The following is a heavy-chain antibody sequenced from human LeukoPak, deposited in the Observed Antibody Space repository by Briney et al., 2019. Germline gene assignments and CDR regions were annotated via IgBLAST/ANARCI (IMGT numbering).Heavy chain of an antibody. J-gene: IGHJ4*02. CDR1: GFTFSSYS. V-gene: IGHV3-21*01. CDR3: ARDPVKGFDY. Sequence: SGGPLRLSCAASGFTFSSYSMNWVRQAPGKGLEWVSSISSSSSYIYYADSVKGRFTISRDNAKNSLYLQMNSLRAEDTAVYYCARDPVKGFDYWGQGTLVTVSS. CDR2: ISSSSSYI.